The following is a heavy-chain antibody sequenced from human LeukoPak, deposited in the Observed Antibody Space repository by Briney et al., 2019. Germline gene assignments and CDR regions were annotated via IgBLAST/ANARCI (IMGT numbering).Heavy chain of an antibody. CDR2: IWYDGSNK. J-gene: IGHJ6*02. V-gene: IGHV3-33*01. CDR1: GFTFSSYG. D-gene: IGHD3-22*01. CDR3: ARALHYYDSSGYYPRAYYYYGMDV. Sequence: GRSLRLSCAASGFTFSSYGMHWVRQAPGKGLEWVAVIWYDGSNKYYADSVKGRSTISRDNSKNTLYLQMNSLRAEDTAVYYCARALHYYDSSGYYPRAYYYYGMDVWGQGTTVTVSS.